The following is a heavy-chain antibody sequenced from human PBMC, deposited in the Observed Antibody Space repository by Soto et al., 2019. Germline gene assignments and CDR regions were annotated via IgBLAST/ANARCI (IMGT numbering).Heavy chain of an antibody. CDR3: ARTPHRGYSYSYSNWFDP. J-gene: IGHJ5*02. CDR1: GGSTSSTSHY. CDR2: IYYSGST. V-gene: IGHV4-39*01. D-gene: IGHD5-18*01. Sequence: SETLSLTCTVSGGSTSSTSHYWGWIRQPPGKGLEWIGSIYYSGSTYYNPSLKSRVTISVDTSKNQFSLKLSSVTAADTAVYYCARTPHRGYSYSYSNWFDPWGQGTLVTVSS.